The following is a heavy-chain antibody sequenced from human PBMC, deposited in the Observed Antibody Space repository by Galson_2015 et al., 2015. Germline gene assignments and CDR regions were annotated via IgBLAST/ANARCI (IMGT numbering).Heavy chain of an antibody. J-gene: IGHJ4*02. CDR3: ARQILDYDCGSVYYPTNCDY. V-gene: IGHV3-21*01. CDR1: EFTFSSYY. Sequence: SLRLSCAASEFTFSSYYMNWVRQAPGKGLEWVSSISSTTTYIYYADSVKGRFTISRDNAKNSLYLQMNSLGAEDTAVYYCARQILDYDCGSVYYPTNCDYWGQGTLFTGSS. CDR2: ISSTTTYI. D-gene: IGHD3-3*01.